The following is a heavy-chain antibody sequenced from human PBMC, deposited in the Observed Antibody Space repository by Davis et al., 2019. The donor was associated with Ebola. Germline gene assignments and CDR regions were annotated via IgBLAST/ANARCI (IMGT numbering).Heavy chain of an antibody. CDR1: GFTVSSNY. D-gene: IGHD3-10*02. CDR2: IYSGGST. Sequence: GESLKISCAASGFTVSSNYMSWIRQAPGKGLEWVSVIYSGGSTYYADSVKGRFTISRDNSKNTLYLQMNSLRAEDTAVYYCAGSDSLFLNGYMDVWGKGTTVTVSS. CDR3: AGSDSLFLNGYMDV. V-gene: IGHV3-53*01. J-gene: IGHJ6*03.